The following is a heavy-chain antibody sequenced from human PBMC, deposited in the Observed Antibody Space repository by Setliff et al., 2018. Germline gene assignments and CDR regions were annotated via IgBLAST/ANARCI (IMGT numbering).Heavy chain of an antibody. V-gene: IGHV4-39*01. CDR2: IKYSGST. Sequence: SETLSLTCTVSGDSISSSNYYWGWIRQPPGKGPEWIAAIKYSGSTSFNPSLKSRVTISVDKSKSQFSLKLSSVTAVDTAVYYCARQGTYCDGGGGSCFPPNYWGQGTLVTVSS. CDR3: ARQGTYCDGGGGSCFPPNY. J-gene: IGHJ4*02. D-gene: IGHD2-15*01. CDR1: GDSISSSNYY.